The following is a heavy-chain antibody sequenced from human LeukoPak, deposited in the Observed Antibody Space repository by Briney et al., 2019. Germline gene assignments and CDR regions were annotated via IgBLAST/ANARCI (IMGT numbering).Heavy chain of an antibody. J-gene: IGHJ4*02. Sequence: GGSLRLSCASSGFSFSSYSMNWVRQAPGKGLEWVSYISSSSSTIYYADSVKGRFTISRDNAKNSLYLQMNSLRAEDTAVYYCARGSTYYDSSGQVPFDYWGQGTLVTVFS. CDR2: ISSSSSTI. D-gene: IGHD3-22*01. CDR3: ARGSTYYDSSGQVPFDY. V-gene: IGHV3-48*01. CDR1: GFSFSSYS.